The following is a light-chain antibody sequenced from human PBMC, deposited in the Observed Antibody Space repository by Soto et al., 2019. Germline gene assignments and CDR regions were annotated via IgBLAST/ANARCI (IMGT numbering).Light chain of an antibody. Sequence: IVLTQSPATLSLSPGERATLSCRASQSLSSYLAWYQQKPGQAPRLLIYDASNRASGIPARFSGSGSGIAFTLAISSLEPEDSAFYFGQQRRNRFFGQGTKVEIK. CDR1: QSLSSY. CDR2: DAS. V-gene: IGKV3-11*01. CDR3: QQRRNRF. J-gene: IGKJ2*01.